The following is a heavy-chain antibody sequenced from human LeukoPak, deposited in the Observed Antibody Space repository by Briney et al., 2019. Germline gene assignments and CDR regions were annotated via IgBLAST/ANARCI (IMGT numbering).Heavy chain of an antibody. CDR1: DYSISNGYY. CDR3: ARAVGGDGSGSL. V-gene: IGHV4-38-2*02. CDR2: IYYRVTS. Sequence: SETLSLTCTVSDYSISNGYYWGWIRQPPGKGLEWIGYIYYRVTSDYNPSLKSRVTMSVDMSTRQISLKLSSVTAADTAVYYCARAVGGDGSGSLWGPGTLVTVSS. D-gene: IGHD3-10*01. J-gene: IGHJ4*02.